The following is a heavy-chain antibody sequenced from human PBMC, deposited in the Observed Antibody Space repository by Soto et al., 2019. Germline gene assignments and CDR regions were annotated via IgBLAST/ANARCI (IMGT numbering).Heavy chain of an antibody. D-gene: IGHD1-26*01. CDR1: GYTFTSYA. CDR3: ARAFRVGATSGVYY. CDR2: INAGNGNT. V-gene: IGHV1-3*01. J-gene: IGHJ4*02. Sequence: QVQLVQSGAEVKKPGASVKVSCKASGYTFTSYAMHWVRQAPGQRLEWMGWINAGNGNTKYSQKFQGRVTITRDTSASTAYMELSSLRSEDTAVYYCARAFRVGATSGVYYWGQGTLVTVSS.